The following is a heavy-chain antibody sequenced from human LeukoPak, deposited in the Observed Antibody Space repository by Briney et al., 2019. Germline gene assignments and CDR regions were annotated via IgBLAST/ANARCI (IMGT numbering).Heavy chain of an antibody. CDR3: ARGRDGYDYRFFDY. J-gene: IGHJ4*02. Sequence: PSETLSLTCTVSGGSISSYYWSWIRQPPEKGLEWIGYIYYSGSTYYNPSLKSRVTISVDTSTNQFSLKLRYVTAADTAVYYCARGRDGYDYRFFDYWGQGTLVAVSS. CDR1: GGSISSYY. V-gene: IGHV4-59*01. D-gene: IGHD5-24*01. CDR2: IYYSGST.